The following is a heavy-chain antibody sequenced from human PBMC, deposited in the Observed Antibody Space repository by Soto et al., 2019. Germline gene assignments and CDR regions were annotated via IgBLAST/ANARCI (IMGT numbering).Heavy chain of an antibody. J-gene: IGHJ5*02. CDR3: ANWLELELGFDP. CDR2: ISGSGGST. D-gene: IGHD1-7*01. CDR1: GFTFSSYA. V-gene: IGHV3-23*01. Sequence: GGSLRLSCAASGFTFSSYAMSWVRQAPGKGLEWVSAISGSGGSTYYADSVKGRFTISRDNSKNTLYLQMNSLRAEDTAVYYCANWLELELGFDPWGQGTLVTVS.